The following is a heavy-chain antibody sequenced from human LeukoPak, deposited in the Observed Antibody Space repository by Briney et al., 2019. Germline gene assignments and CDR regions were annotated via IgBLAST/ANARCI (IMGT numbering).Heavy chain of an antibody. J-gene: IGHJ5*02. Sequence: GGSLRLSCAASGFTFSSDYMSWVRQAPGKGLEWVSVIYSGGSTYYADSVKGRFTIPRDKSKNTVYLQMNSLRFEDTAMYYCARNWFDHWGQGTLVTVSS. CDR1: GFTFSSDY. V-gene: IGHV3-53*05. CDR2: IYSGGST. CDR3: ARNWFDH.